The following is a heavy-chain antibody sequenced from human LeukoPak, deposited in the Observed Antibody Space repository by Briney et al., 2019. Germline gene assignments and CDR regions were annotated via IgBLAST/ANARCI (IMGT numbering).Heavy chain of an antibody. CDR2: ISGSGGST. J-gene: IGHJ4*02. Sequence: PGGSLRLSCAASGFTFSSYAMSWVRQAPGKGLEWVSAISGSGGSTYYADSVKGRFTIPRDNSKNTLYLQMNSLRAEDTAVYYCAKEGEGFTMVRGPLILHFDYWGQGTLVTVSS. V-gene: IGHV3-23*01. CDR1: GFTFSSYA. CDR3: AKEGEGFTMVRGPLILHFDY. D-gene: IGHD3-10*01.